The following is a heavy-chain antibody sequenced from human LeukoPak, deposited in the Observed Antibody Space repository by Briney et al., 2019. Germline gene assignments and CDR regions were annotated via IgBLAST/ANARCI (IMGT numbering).Heavy chain of an antibody. Sequence: ASVKVSCKASGYTFISYGISWVRQAPGQGLEWMGWISTYNGNTNFAQKLQGRVTMTTDTSTSTAYMELRSLRSDDTAVYYCARVYNTYYDFWSGHIYYMDVWGKGTTVTVSS. J-gene: IGHJ6*03. D-gene: IGHD3-3*01. CDR2: ISTYNGNT. CDR1: GYTFISYG. CDR3: ARVYNTYYDFWSGHIYYMDV. V-gene: IGHV1-18*01.